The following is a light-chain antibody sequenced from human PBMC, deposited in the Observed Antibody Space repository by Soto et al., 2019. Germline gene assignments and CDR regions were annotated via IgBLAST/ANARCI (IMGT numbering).Light chain of an antibody. J-gene: IGKJ1*01. Sequence: EIVMTQSPATLSVSPGERATLSCRASQSVSSNLAWYQQKPGQAPRLLIYGASTRATGIPARFIGSGSGTEFTLTISSLQSEDFAVYYCQQYNNWPRPTFGQGTKVEIK. CDR3: QQYNNWPRPT. CDR2: GAS. CDR1: QSVSSN. V-gene: IGKV3-15*01.